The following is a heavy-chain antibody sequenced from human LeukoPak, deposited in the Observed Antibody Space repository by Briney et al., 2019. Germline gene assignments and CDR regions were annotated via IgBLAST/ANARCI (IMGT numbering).Heavy chain of an antibody. V-gene: IGHV1-2*04. CDR3: AREFYYGSGIPGFDP. J-gene: IGHJ5*02. CDR2: INPNSGGT. Sequence: ASVKVSCKASGYTFTGYYMHWVRQAPGQGLEWMGWINPNSGGTNYAQKFQGWVTMTRDTSISTAYMELSRLRSDDTAVYYCAREFYYGSGIPGFDPWGQGTLVTDSS. D-gene: IGHD3-10*01. CDR1: GYTFTGYY.